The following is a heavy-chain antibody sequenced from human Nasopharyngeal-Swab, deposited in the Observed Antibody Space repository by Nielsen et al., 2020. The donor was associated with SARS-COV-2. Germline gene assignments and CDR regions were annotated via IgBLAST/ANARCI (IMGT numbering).Heavy chain of an antibody. D-gene: IGHD6-25*01. J-gene: IGHJ5*02. V-gene: IGHV5-10-1*01. CDR3: ARQRVNNWFDP. Sequence: VRQMPGKGLEWMGRIDPSDSYTNYSPSFQGHVTISADKSISTAYLQWSSLKASDTAMYYCARQRVNNWFDPWGQGTLVTASS. CDR2: IDPSDSYT.